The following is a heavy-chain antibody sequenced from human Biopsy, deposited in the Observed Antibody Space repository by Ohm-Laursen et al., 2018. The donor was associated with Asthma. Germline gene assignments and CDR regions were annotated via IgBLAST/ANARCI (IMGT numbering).Heavy chain of an antibody. J-gene: IGHJ2*01. D-gene: IGHD2-15*01. CDR3: ARGGYCSGGDCNLGRTSYPVSYFDL. V-gene: IGHV4-39*07. Sequence: SDTLSLTCAVSGGSINSCCYFWTWIRQPPGKGLEWNGDITPSANTNYNRSLKSRVNMSVDTPKNQFSLKLTSVTVADTAVYYCARGGYCSGGDCNLGRTSYPVSYFDLWGRGTLVTVSS. CDR1: GGSINSCCYF. CDR2: ITPSANT.